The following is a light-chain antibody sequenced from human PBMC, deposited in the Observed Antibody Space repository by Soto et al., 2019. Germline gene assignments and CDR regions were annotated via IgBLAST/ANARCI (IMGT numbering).Light chain of an antibody. CDR1: SSDVGGYNY. J-gene: IGLJ2*01. V-gene: IGLV2-14*01. Sequence: QSALTQPASVSGSPGQSITISCTGTSSDVGGYNYVSWYQQHPSKAPKLSIYEVTSRPSGVSDRFSGSKSGNTASLTISGLQTEDEADYYCSSYTTSTTLVFGGGTNVTVL. CDR3: SSYTTSTTLV. CDR2: EVT.